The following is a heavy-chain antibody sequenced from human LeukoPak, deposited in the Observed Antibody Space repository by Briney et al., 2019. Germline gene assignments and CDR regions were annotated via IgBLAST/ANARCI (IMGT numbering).Heavy chain of an antibody. Sequence: GGSLRLSCAASGFTFSSYWMSWVRQAPGKGLEWVANIKKDGSEKYYVDSVKGRFTISRDNAKNSLYLQMNSLRAEDTAVYYCARDSPYSYYYYGMDVWGQGTTVTVSS. J-gene: IGHJ6*02. CDR3: ARDSPYSYYYYGMDV. CDR2: IKKDGSEK. CDR1: GFTFSSYW. V-gene: IGHV3-7*01.